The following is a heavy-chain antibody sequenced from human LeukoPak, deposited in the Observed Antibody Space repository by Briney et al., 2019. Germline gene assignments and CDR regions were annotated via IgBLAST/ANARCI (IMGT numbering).Heavy chain of an antibody. V-gene: IGHV4-34*01. Sequence: SETLSLTCAVYGGSFSGYYWSWIRQPPGKGLEWIGEINHSGSTNYNPSLKSRVTISVDTSKNQFSLNLSSVTAADTAVYYCARYQSSSKSYYFDYWGQGTLVTVSS. CDR2: INHSGST. D-gene: IGHD6-6*01. CDR3: ARYQSSSKSYYFDY. J-gene: IGHJ4*02. CDR1: GGSFSGYY.